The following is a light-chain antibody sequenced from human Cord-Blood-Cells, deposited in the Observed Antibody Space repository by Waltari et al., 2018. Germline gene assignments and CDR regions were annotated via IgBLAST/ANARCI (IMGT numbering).Light chain of an antibody. CDR1: RSDIGSNS. J-gene: IGLJ3*02. Sequence: HSLLTQPRSASVTPGQRVTSSCPGSRSDIGSNSVYWNQQLPGTAPKLLIYRNNPRPSGVPDRFSGSKSGTSASLAISALRSEDEADYYCAAWDYSLSGWVFGGGTKLTVL. CDR3: AAWDYSLSGWV. CDR2: RNN. V-gene: IGLV1-47*01.